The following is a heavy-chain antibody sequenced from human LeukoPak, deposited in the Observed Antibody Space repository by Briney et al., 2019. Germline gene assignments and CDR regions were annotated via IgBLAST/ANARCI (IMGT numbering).Heavy chain of an antibody. CDR3: AREPGSEFDY. Sequence: PSETLSLTCAVYGGSFSGYYWSWIRQPPGKGLEWIGEINHSGSTNYNPSLKSRVTISVDTSKNQFSLKLSSVTAADTAVYYCAREPGSEFDYWGQGTLVTVSS. J-gene: IGHJ4*02. CDR2: INHSGST. CDR1: GGSFSGYY. V-gene: IGHV4-34*01.